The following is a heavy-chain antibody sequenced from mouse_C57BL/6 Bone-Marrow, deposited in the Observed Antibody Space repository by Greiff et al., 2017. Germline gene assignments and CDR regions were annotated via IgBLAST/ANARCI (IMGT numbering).Heavy chain of an antibody. D-gene: IGHD1-1*01. J-gene: IGHJ2*01. CDR1: GYTFTSYW. CDR2: IDPSDSYT. Sequence: QVQLQQPGAELVRPGTSVKLSCKASGYTFTSYWMHWVKQRPGQGLEWIGVIDPSDSYTNSNQKFKGKATLTVDTSSSTAYMQLSSLTSEDSAVDYCAREAGSSTIDYWGQGTTLTVSS. CDR3: AREAGSSTIDY. V-gene: IGHV1-59*01.